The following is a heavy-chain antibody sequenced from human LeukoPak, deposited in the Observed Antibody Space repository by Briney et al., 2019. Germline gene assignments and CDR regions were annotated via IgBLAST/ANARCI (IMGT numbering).Heavy chain of an antibody. CDR1: GFTFSSYS. J-gene: IGHJ6*03. Sequence: GGSLRLSCAASGFTFSSYSMNWVRQAPGKGLEWVSSISSSSSYIYYADSVKGRFTISRDNAKNSLYLQMNSLRAEDTAVYYCAREGGNRYYYYYMDVWGKGTTVTVSS. V-gene: IGHV3-21*01. D-gene: IGHD4-23*01. CDR2: ISSSSSYI. CDR3: AREGGNRYYYYYMDV.